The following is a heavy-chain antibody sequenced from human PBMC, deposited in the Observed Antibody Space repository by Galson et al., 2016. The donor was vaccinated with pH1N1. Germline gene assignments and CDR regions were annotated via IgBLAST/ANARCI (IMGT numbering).Heavy chain of an antibody. CDR2: INQDGDKK. J-gene: IGHJ4*02. CDR1: GFNFSNYW. CDR3: ARRYFDY. V-gene: IGHV3-7*01. D-gene: IGHD3-9*01. Sequence: SLRLSCAASGFNFSNYWMQWVRQAPGKGLQWVANINQDGDKKYYVGSVEGRCTISRDNDKNSLYLQMNNLRDEDTAMYFCARRYFDYWGQGALVTVSS.